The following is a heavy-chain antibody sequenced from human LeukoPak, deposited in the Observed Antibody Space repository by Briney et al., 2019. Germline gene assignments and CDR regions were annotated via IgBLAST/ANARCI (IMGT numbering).Heavy chain of an antibody. CDR2: ISYDGSNK. Sequence: GGSLRLSCAASGFTFSSYGMHWVRQAPGKGLEWVAVISYDGSNKYYADSVKGRFTISRDNSKNTLYLQMNSLRAEDTAVYYCAKGIAVAGTLLPPPDCWGQGTLVTVSS. CDR3: AKGIAVAGTLLPPPDC. J-gene: IGHJ4*02. V-gene: IGHV3-30*18. CDR1: GFTFSSYG. D-gene: IGHD6-19*01.